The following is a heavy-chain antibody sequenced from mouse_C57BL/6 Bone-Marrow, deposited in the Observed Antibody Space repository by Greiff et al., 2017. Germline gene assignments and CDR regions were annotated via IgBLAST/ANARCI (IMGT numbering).Heavy chain of an antibody. J-gene: IGHJ1*03. Sequence: EVKLVESGGDLVKPGGSLKLSCAASGFTFSSYGMSWVRQTPDKRLEWVATISSGGSYTYYPDSVKGRFTISRDNAKNTLYLQMSSLKSEDTAMXYCARRGFYYGSRGYFDVWGTGTTVTVSS. CDR1: GFTFSSYG. CDR2: ISSGGSYT. D-gene: IGHD1-1*01. V-gene: IGHV5-6*01. CDR3: ARRGFYYGSRGYFDV.